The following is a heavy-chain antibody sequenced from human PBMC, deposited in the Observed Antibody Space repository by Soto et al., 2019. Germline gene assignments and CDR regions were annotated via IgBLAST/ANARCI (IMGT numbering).Heavy chain of an antibody. V-gene: IGHV3-23*01. D-gene: IGHD3-10*01. CDR2: ISGSGGST. J-gene: IGHJ5*02. CDR3: AKDGGGPTYGSGSYSRRIKEFNWFDP. CDR1: GFTFSSYA. Sequence: AGGSLRLSCAASGFTFSSYAMSWVRQAPGKGLEWVSAISGSGGSTYYADSVKGRSTISRDNSKNTLYLQMNSLRAEDTAVYYCAKDGGGPTYGSGSYSRRIKEFNWFDPWGQGTLVTVSS.